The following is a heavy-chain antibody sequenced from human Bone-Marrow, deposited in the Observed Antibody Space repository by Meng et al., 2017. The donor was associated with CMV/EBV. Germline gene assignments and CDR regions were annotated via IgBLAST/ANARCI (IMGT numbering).Heavy chain of an antibody. Sequence: GGSLRLSCAASGFTFSSYSMNWVRQAPGKGLEWVSSISSSSSYIYYADPVRGRFTISRDDARNSLYLQMNSLTVEDTAVYYCARESSTILFDYWGQGTLVTVSS. CDR3: ARESSTILFDY. CDR2: ISSSSSYI. CDR1: GFTFSSYS. J-gene: IGHJ4*02. V-gene: IGHV3-21*06. D-gene: IGHD2-21*01.